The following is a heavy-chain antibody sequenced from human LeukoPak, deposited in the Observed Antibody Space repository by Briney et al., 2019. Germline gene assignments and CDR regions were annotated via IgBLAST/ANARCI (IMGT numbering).Heavy chain of an antibody. J-gene: IGHJ6*02. CDR1: GFTVSSNY. CDR3: ARDGGGLAYYYGIDV. Sequence: GGSLRLSCAASGFTVSSNYMSWVRQAPGKGLEWVSVIYSGGSTYYADSVKGRFTISRHNSKNTLYLQMNSLRAEDTAVYYCARDGGGLAYYYGIDVWGQGTTVTVSS. D-gene: IGHD2-15*01. V-gene: IGHV3-53*04. CDR2: IYSGGST.